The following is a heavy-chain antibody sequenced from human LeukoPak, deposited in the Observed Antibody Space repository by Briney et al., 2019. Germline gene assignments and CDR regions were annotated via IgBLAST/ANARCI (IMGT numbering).Heavy chain of an antibody. CDR2: IYNSGST. CDR3: ARVLDYFGSGTYSFDY. V-gene: IGHV4-39*07. J-gene: IGHJ4*02. Sequence: SQTLSLTCTVSGGSISSGGYYWSWIRQPPGKGLEWIGSIYNSGSTFYNPSLKNRVTVSVDTSKNQFSLKLTPVTAADTAVYYCARVLDYFGSGTYSFDYWGQGTLVTVSS. D-gene: IGHD3-10*01. CDR1: GGSISSGGYY.